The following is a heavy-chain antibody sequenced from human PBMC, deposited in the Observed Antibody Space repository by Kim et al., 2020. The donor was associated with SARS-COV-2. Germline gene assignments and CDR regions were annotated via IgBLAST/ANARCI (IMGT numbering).Heavy chain of an antibody. CDR1: GGSISSSSYY. Sequence: SETLSLTCTVSGGSISSSSYYWGWIRQPPGKGLEWIGSIYYSGSTYYNPSLKSRVTISVDTSKNQFSLKLSSVTAADTAVYYCARDRAAAGTIYYYYYGMDVWGQGTTVTVSS. CDR2: IYYSGST. J-gene: IGHJ6*02. V-gene: IGHV4-39*07. CDR3: ARDRAAAGTIYYYYYGMDV. D-gene: IGHD6-13*01.